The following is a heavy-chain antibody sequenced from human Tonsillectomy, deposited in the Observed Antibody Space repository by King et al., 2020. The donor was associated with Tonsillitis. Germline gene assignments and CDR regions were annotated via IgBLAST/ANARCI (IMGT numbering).Heavy chain of an antibody. CDR1: GFTFSDAW. J-gene: IGHJ4*02. V-gene: IGHV3-15*01. D-gene: IGHD3-16*01. Sequence: VQLVESGGGLVKPGGSLRLSCAASGFTFSDAWMTWVRQAPEKGLEWVARIKRKIEGGTTDYAAPVKGRFTISRDDSKTTLYLEMNSLKTEDTAVYYCATGLGRTDADYWGQGTLVTVSS. CDR3: ATGLGRTDADY. CDR2: IKRKIEGGTT.